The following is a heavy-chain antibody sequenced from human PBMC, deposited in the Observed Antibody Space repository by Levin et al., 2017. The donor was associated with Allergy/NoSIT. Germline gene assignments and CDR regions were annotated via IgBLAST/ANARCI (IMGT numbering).Heavy chain of an antibody. Sequence: GESLKISCAASGFTFSSYSMNWVRQAPGKGLEWVSYISSSTSTIYYADSVKGRFTISRDNAKNSLYLQMNSLRAEDTAVYYCAREAAYYDILTGSFDYYMDVWGKGTTVTVSS. J-gene: IGHJ6*03. CDR2: ISSSTSTI. D-gene: IGHD3-9*01. CDR3: AREAAYYDILTGSFDYYMDV. V-gene: IGHV3-48*01. CDR1: GFTFSSYS.